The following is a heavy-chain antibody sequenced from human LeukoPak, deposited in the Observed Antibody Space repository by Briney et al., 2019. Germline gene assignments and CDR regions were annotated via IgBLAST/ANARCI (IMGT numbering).Heavy chain of an antibody. CDR3: ASHGSIAAAGFDY. Sequence: PSETLSLTCSVSGGSISSGGSYWSWIRQLPGKGLEWIGYIYYSGSTYYNPSLKSRVTISVDTSKNQFSLKLSSVTAADTAVYYCASHGSIAAAGFDYWGQGTLVTVSS. CDR2: IYYSGST. V-gene: IGHV4-31*03. J-gene: IGHJ4*02. CDR1: GGSISSGGSY. D-gene: IGHD6-13*01.